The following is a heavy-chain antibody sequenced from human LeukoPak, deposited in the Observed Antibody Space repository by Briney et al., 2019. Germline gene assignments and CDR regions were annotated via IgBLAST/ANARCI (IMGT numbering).Heavy chain of an antibody. CDR2: IYYSGST. V-gene: IGHV4-59*08. J-gene: IGHJ4*02. Sequence: SETLSLTCAVYGGSFSGYYWSWIRQPPGKGLEWIGYIYYSGSTNYNPSLKSRVTISVDTSKNQFSLKLSSVTAADTAVYYCARHSDPAGDYWGQGTLVTVSS. D-gene: IGHD1-14*01. CDR1: GGSFSGYY. CDR3: ARHSDPAGDY.